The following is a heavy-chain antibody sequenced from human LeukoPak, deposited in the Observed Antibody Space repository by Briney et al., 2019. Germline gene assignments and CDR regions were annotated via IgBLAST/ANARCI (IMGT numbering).Heavy chain of an antibody. CDR1: GYDFISYG. CDR3: VRDPGELIVATTFDY. D-gene: IGHD5-12*01. CDR2: ISASNGNT. V-gene: IGHV1-18*01. J-gene: IGHJ4*02. Sequence: ASVTVSCKTSGYDFISYGFSWVRQAPGQGLEWMGWISASNGNTKYAQKFQGRVTMTTDSSTNTAYMDLRSLRFDDTAVYYCVRDPGELIVATTFDYWGQGTLVTVSS.